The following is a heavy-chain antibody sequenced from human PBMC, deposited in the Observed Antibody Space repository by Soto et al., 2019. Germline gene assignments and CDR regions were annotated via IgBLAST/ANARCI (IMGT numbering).Heavy chain of an antibody. Sequence: GASVKVSCKASGYTFTSYYMHWVRQAPGQGLEWMGIINPSGGSTSYAQKFQGRVTMTRDTSTSTVYMELSSLRSEDTAVYYCARVLYYGSGRRGYYYYGMDVWGQGTTVTVSS. CDR2: INPSGGST. V-gene: IGHV1-46*01. CDR3: ARVLYYGSGRRGYYYYGMDV. D-gene: IGHD3-10*01. CDR1: GYTFTSYY. J-gene: IGHJ6*02.